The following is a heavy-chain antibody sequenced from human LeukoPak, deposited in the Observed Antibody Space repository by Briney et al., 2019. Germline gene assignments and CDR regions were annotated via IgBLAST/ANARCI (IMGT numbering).Heavy chain of an antibody. CDR3: ARDRAAAGTQFDY. CDR1: GGSFSGYY. D-gene: IGHD6-13*01. J-gene: IGHJ4*02. CDR2: INHSGST. V-gene: IGHV4-34*01. Sequence: SETLSLTYAVYGGSFSGYYWSWIRQPPGKGLEWIGEINHSGSTNYNPSLKSRVTISVDTSKNQFSLKLSSVTAADTAVYYCARDRAAAGTQFDYWGQGTLVTVSS.